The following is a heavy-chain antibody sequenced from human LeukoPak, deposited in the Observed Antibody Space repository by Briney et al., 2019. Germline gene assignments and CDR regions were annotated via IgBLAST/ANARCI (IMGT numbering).Heavy chain of an antibody. CDR2: ISGSSSII. Sequence: PGGSLRLSCETSGFTFSSYIMNWLRQAPGKALEWCSFISGSSSIIHYADSVKGRFTISRDNAKNPLFLQMSSLRAEDTAVYYCARSGTTYYYDSGSRIWGQGTMVTVSS. CDR1: GFTFSSYI. J-gene: IGHJ3*02. V-gene: IGHV3-48*04. CDR3: ARSGTTYYYDSGSRI. D-gene: IGHD3-22*01.